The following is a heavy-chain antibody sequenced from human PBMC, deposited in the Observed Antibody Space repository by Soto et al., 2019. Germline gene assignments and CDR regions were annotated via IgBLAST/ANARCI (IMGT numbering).Heavy chain of an antibody. D-gene: IGHD2-15*01. V-gene: IGHV3-30-3*01. CDR2: ISYDGSNK. CDR1: GFTFSSYA. CDR3: AREWVECILGSGGSCYYGMDV. Sequence: PGGSLRLSCAASGFTFSSYAMHWVRQAPGKGLEWVAVISYDGSNKYYADSVKGRFTISRDNSKNTLYLQMNSLRAEDTAVYYCAREWVECILGSGGSCYYGMDVWGQGTTVNVSS. J-gene: IGHJ6*02.